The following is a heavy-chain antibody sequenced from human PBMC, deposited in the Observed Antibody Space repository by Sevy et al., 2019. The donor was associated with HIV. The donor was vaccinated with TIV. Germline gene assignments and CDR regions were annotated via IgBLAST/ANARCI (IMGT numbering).Heavy chain of an antibody. Sequence: GGSLRLSCAASGFTFSDYYLSWIRQAPGKGLEWVSYISGTSRYTNYGDSLKGRFTISRDNAKNSLYLQMNSLKGEDTDVYYCARRSSSGDYFEYWGQGTLVTVSS. CDR3: ARRSSSGDYFEY. J-gene: IGHJ4*02. D-gene: IGHD6-13*01. CDR2: ISGTSRYT. CDR1: GFTFSDYY. V-gene: IGHV3-11*06.